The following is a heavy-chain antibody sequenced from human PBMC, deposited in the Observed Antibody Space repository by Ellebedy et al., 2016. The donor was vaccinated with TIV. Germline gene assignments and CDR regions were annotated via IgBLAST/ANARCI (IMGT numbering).Heavy chain of an antibody. CDR3: TNRITMIRDY. CDR2: IASNGDGGRS. CDR1: GFTFINAW. Sequence: GGSLRLSCAASGFTFINAWMSWVRQAPGKGLEWVGRIASNGDGGRSDYAAPVKGRFTIFRDDSKNTLFLQMNSLKIEDTGVYYCTNRITMIRDYWGQGTLVTVSS. V-gene: IGHV3-15*04. J-gene: IGHJ4*02. D-gene: IGHD3-22*01.